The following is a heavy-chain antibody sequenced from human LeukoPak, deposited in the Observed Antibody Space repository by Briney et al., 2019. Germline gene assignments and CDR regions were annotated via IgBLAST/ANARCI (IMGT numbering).Heavy chain of an antibody. CDR1: GFTLSSFW. V-gene: IGHV3-74*01. Sequence: GGSLTLSCAASGFTLSSFWMHWVRQTPGKGLVWVSRINTDGSTTSYTDSVKGRFTISRDTAKNTLYLQMNSLRAEDTAVYYCARESRSNYDFWSAYHFDYWGKGTLVTVSS. CDR2: INTDGSTT. D-gene: IGHD3-3*01. CDR3: ARESRSNYDFWSAYHFDY. J-gene: IGHJ4*02.